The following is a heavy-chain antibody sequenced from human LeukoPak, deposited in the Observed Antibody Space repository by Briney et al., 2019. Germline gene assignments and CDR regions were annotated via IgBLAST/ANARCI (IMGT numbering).Heavy chain of an antibody. CDR2: IYPGDYRT. Sequence: KNGESLKISCKGSGYTFATYWIGWVRQMPGKGLEWMGIIYPGDYRTTYSPSFQGQVTISADKSIRTAYLQWNSLKASDTAIYYCVRHLSDITGCPNYWGPGTLITVAS. V-gene: IGHV5-51*01. CDR3: VRHLSDITGCPNY. J-gene: IGHJ4*02. CDR1: GYTFATYW. D-gene: IGHD6-25*01.